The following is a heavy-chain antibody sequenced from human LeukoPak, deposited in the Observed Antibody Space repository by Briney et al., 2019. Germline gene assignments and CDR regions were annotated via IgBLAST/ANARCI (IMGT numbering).Heavy chain of an antibody. V-gene: IGHV3-23*01. CDR3: VNSGFDP. CDR1: GFRFRSCG. CDR2: ISGSGGST. J-gene: IGHJ5*02. Sequence: GGSLRLSCAASGFRFRSCGMNWVRHAPGKGLECVSSISGSGGSTYYADSVKGRFTISRDNFKNTLSLQMNGLRVEDTALYYCVNSGFDPWGQGTLVTVSS. D-gene: IGHD3-10*01.